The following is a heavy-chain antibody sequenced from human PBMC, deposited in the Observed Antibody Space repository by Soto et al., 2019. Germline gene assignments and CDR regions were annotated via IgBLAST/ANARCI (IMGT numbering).Heavy chain of an antibody. CDR1: GGTFSSYA. J-gene: IGHJ6*02. Sequence: QVQLVQSGAEVKKPGSSVKVSCKASGGTFSSYAISWVRQAPGQGLEWMGGIIPIFGTANYAQKFQGRVTXXADDSTSTAYXXLXGXXAEDTAVYYCARALRLVVTDIDAATEIYYYYGMDVWGQGTTVTVSS. V-gene: IGHV1-69*12. D-gene: IGHD5-12*01. CDR2: IIPIFGTA. CDR3: ARALRLVVTDIDAATEIYYYYGMDV.